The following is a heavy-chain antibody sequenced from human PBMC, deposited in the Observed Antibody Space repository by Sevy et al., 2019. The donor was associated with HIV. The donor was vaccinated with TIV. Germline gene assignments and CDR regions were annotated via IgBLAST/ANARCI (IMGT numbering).Heavy chain of an antibody. V-gene: IGHV3-30*18. CDR2: ISYDGSYK. D-gene: IGHD2-15*01. Sequence: GESLKISCAASGFIFSNHGMHWVRQAPGKGLEWVAVISYDGSYKNYGDSVKGRFTISRDNSKNTLYLQMDSLRAEDTAEFYCAKGPFGGNDFASWGQGTLVTVSS. CDR3: AKGPFGGNDFAS. CDR1: GFIFSNHG. J-gene: IGHJ4*02.